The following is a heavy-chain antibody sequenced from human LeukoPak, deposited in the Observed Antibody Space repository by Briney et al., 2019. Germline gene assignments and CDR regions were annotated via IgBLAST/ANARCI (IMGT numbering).Heavy chain of an antibody. CDR1: GGSISSGGYS. D-gene: IGHD1-7*01. CDR2: IYYSGST. Sequence: SETLSLTCAVSGGSISSGGYSWSWIRQPPGKGLEWIGYIYYSGSTYYNPSLKSRVTISVDTSKNQFSLNLSSVTPADTAVYYCARGGGNSYFDYWGQGTLVTVSS. CDR3: ARGGGNSYFDY. V-gene: IGHV4-30-4*07. J-gene: IGHJ4*02.